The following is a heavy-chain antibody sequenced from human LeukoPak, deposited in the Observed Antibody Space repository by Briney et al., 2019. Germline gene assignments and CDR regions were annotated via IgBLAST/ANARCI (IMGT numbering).Heavy chain of an antibody. CDR2: IWYDGSNK. CDR1: GFTFSSYG. J-gene: IGHJ5*02. CDR3: ARERRAAENWFDP. Sequence: GGSLRLSCAASGFTFSSYGMHWVRQAPGKGLEWVAVIWYDGSNKYYADSVKGRFTISRDNSKNTLYLQMNSLRAEATAIYYCARERRAAENWFDPWGQGTLVTVSS. V-gene: IGHV3-33*01.